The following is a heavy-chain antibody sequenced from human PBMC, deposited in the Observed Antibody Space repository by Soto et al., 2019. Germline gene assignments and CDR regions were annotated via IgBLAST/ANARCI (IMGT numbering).Heavy chain of an antibody. CDR3: ARDGVRGVQVIHYYYYYMDV. Sequence: GGSLRLSCAASGFTFSSYSMNWVRQAPGKGLEWVSYISSSSSTIYYADSVKGRFTISRDNAKNSLYLQMNSLRAEDTAVYYCARDGVRGVQVIHYYYYYMDVWGKGTTVTVSS. CDR1: GFTFSSYS. V-gene: IGHV3-48*01. CDR2: ISSSSSTI. D-gene: IGHD3-10*01. J-gene: IGHJ6*03.